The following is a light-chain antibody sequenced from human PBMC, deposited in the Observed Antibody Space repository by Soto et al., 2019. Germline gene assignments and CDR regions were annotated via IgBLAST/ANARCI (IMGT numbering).Light chain of an antibody. CDR1: SSDVGGYNY. CDR2: EVN. V-gene: IGLV2-8*01. J-gene: IGLJ1*01. Sequence: QSVLTQPPSASGSPGQSVTISCTGTSSDVGGYNYVSWYQQHPGKAPKLMIYEVNKRPSGVPDRFSPSKSGNTASLTVSGLQAEDEADYYCSSNAGRNILFGTGTKVTVL. CDR3: SSNAGRNIL.